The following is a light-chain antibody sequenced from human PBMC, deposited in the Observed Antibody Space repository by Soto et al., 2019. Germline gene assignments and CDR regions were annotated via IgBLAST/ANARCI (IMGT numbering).Light chain of an antibody. Sequence: SALTQPRSVSGSPGQSLTMCCTGTSIDVGGHDYVSWYQQHPGKAPKVMIYDVSKRPSGVPDRFSGSKSGNTASLTISGLQAEDEADYYCCSYAGGYIYVFGTGTKVTVL. J-gene: IGLJ1*01. CDR3: CSYAGGYIYV. V-gene: IGLV2-11*01. CDR1: SIDVGGHDY. CDR2: DVS.